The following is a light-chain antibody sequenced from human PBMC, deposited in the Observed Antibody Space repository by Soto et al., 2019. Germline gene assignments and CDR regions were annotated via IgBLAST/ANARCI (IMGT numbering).Light chain of an antibody. CDR3: SSWDDNLDAVV. CDR2: TND. J-gene: IGLJ1*01. V-gene: IGLV1-44*01. CDR1: SSNIGSNT. Sequence: QSVLTQPPSASGTPGQRVTISCSGSSSNIGSNTVNWHQQLPGTAPKLLIYTNDQRPSGVPDRFSGSRPGTSASLAISGLQFEDEADYHCSSWDDNLDAVVFGAGTKVTVL.